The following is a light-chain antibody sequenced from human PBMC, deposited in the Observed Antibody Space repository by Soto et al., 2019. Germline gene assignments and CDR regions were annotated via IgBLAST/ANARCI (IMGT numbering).Light chain of an antibody. V-gene: IGKV3-15*01. Sequence: EIVMTQSPATLSVSPGERANLSCRTSQTVSSNLAWYQQRPGQAPRLLIFGASTRATGIPARFSGSGSGTEFTLTISSLQSEDLAVYYCQQYNNWPPWTFGPGTKVEIK. CDR2: GAS. CDR3: QQYNNWPPWT. J-gene: IGKJ1*01. CDR1: QTVSSN.